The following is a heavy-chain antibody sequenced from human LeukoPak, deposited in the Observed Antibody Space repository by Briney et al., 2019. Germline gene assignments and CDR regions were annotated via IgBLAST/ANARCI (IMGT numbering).Heavy chain of an antibody. CDR1: GFTFSSYA. Sequence: PGGSLRLSCAASGFTFSSYAMSWVRQAPGKGLEWVSAISGSGGRTYYADSVKGRFTISRDNSKNTLYLQINSLRAEDTAVYYCAKVFGYSYGYGYWGQGTLVTVSS. V-gene: IGHV3-23*01. D-gene: IGHD5-18*01. CDR2: ISGSGGRT. J-gene: IGHJ4*02. CDR3: AKVFGYSYGYGY.